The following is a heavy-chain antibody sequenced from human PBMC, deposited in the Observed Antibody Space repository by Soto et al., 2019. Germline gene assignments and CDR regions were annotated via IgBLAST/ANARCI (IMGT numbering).Heavy chain of an antibody. CDR2: IYYSGST. CDR3: ARVSRLGRHVAFDI. CDR1: GGSISSGGYY. J-gene: IGHJ3*02. Sequence: LSLTCTVSGGSISSGGYYWSWIRQHPGKGLEWIGYIYYSGSTYYNPSLKSRVTISVDTSKNQFSLKLSSVTAADTAVYYCARVSRLGRHVAFDIWGQGTMVTVSS. V-gene: IGHV4-31*03.